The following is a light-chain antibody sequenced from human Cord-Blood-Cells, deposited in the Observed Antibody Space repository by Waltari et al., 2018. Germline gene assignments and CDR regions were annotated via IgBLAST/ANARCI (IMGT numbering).Light chain of an antibody. V-gene: IGKV3-20*01. CDR3: QQYGSSPYT. CDR2: GAS. J-gene: IGKJ2*01. CDR1: QSVSSSY. Sequence: EIVLTQSPGTLSLSPGERATLPCRASQSVSSSYLAWYQQKPGQAPRLLIYGASRATGIPDRFSGSGSGTDFTLTISRLEPEDFAVYYCQQYGSSPYTFGQGTKLEIK.